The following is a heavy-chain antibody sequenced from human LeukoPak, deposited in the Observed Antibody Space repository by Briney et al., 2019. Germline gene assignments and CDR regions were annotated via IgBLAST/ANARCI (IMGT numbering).Heavy chain of an antibody. CDR2: ISVYTANT. V-gene: IGHV1-18*01. J-gene: IGHJ3*02. D-gene: IGHD2-2*02. CDR1: GYTFTTHV. Sequence: ASVKVSCKPSGYTFTTHVITWVRQAPGQGREWMGWISVYTANTNYAQKLQGRDNITTDTSPSTAYMDMRSMTSDDTAMYYCARAYPQGVVVVPAAIGRAFDIWGQGTMVTVSS. CDR3: ARAYPQGVVVVPAAIGRAFDI.